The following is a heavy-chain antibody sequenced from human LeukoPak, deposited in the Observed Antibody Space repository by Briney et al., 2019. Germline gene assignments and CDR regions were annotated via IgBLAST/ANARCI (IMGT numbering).Heavy chain of an antibody. Sequence: GGSLRLSCAASGFTFSNYWMTWVRQAPGKGLEWVAHINQDGSKEYYMDSVKARFTISRDDAKNSLSLQMNSLRAEDTAVYYCVRDGGVSGYDLLDYWGQGTLVTVSS. CDR1: GFTFSNYW. CDR3: VRDGGVSGYDLLDY. CDR2: INQDGSKE. V-gene: IGHV3-7*01. D-gene: IGHD5-12*01. J-gene: IGHJ4*02.